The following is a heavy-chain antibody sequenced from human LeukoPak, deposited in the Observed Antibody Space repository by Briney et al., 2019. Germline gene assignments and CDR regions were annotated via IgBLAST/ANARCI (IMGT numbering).Heavy chain of an antibody. V-gene: IGHV1-8*02. CDR1: GGTFSSYA. D-gene: IGHD2-2*01. J-gene: IGHJ4*02. CDR3: ARGGFPSAS. Sequence: ASVKVSCKASGGTFSSYAISWVRQAPGQGLEWMGWMNPNTGNTGYAQNFQGRVTMTSDTSITTAYMELYSLTSEDTAVYYCARGGFPSASWGQGTLVTVSS. CDR2: MNPNTGNT.